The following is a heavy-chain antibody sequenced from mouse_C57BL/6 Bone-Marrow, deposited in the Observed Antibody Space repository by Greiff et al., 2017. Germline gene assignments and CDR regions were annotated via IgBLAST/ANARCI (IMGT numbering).Heavy chain of an antibody. V-gene: IGHV5-12*01. Sequence: EVKLEESGGGLVQPGGSLKLSCAASGFTFSDYYMYWVRQTPEKRLEWVAYISNGGGSTYYPDTVKGRFTISRDNAKNTLYLQMSRLKSEDTAMYYCARQGYGGWYFDVWGTGTTVTVSS. CDR2: ISNGGGST. CDR3: ARQGYGGWYFDV. CDR1: GFTFSDYY. J-gene: IGHJ1*03. D-gene: IGHD2-10*02.